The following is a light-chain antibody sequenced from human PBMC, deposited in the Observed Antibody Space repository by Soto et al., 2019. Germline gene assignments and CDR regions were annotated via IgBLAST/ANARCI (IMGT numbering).Light chain of an antibody. CDR3: QQYGSTPLFT. CDR1: QSVSSSY. J-gene: IGKJ3*01. V-gene: IGKV3-20*01. CDR2: GAS. Sequence: EIVLTQSPGTLSLSPGERATLSCRASQSVSSSYLAWYQQKPGQAPRLLIYGASSRATGIPDRFSGSGSGTDFTLTISRRVPEDFAVYYCQQYGSTPLFTFGPGTKVDIK.